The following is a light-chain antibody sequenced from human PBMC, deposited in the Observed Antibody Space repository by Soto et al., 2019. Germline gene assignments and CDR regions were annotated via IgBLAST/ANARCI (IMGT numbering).Light chain of an antibody. Sequence: IQLTQSPSSLSASVGDRVTITCRASQGISSYLAWYQQKPGKAPKLLIYAASTFQSGVPSRFSGSGSGTDFTLTIGSLQPEDFATYYCQQLNSYPLFGGGTKVEIK. CDR2: AAS. CDR3: QQLNSYPL. V-gene: IGKV1-9*01. J-gene: IGKJ4*02. CDR1: QGISSY.